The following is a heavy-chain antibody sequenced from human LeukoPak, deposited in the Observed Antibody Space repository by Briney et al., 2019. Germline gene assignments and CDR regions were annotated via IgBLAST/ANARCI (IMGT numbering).Heavy chain of an antibody. D-gene: IGHD2-15*01. V-gene: IGHV3-74*01. CDR1: GSTFSNYW. J-gene: IGHJ3*02. CDR2: INSDGSIT. Sequence: GGSLRLSCAASGSTFSNYWMHWVRQAPGKGLVWVSLINSDGSITSYADSVKGRFTISRDNAKNTLYLQMNSLRGEDTAVYYCATCSGGSCYIDAFDIWGQGTMVTVSS. CDR3: ATCSGGSCYIDAFDI.